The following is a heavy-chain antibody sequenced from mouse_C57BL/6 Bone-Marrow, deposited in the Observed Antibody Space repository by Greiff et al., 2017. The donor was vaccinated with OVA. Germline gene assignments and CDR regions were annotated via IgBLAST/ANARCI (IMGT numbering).Heavy chain of an antibody. D-gene: IGHD2-4*01. Sequence: EVQLQQSGPELVKPGASVKISCKASGYTFTDYYMNWVKQSHGKSLEWIGDINPNNGGTSYNQKFKGKATLTVDKSSSTAYMQLRSLTSEDSAVYYGARDDYGGYFDVWGTGTTVTVSS. J-gene: IGHJ1*03. CDR3: ARDDYGGYFDV. V-gene: IGHV1-26*01. CDR1: GYTFTDYY. CDR2: INPNNGGT.